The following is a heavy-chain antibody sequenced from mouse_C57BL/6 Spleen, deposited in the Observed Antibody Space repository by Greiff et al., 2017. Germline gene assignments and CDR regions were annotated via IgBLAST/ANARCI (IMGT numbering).Heavy chain of an antibody. J-gene: IGHJ2*01. V-gene: IGHV5-6*01. CDR3: ARQRDYYGSSDY. CDR1: GFTFSSYG. D-gene: IGHD1-1*01. CDR2: ISSGGSYT. Sequence: DVQLVESGGDLVKPGGSLKLSCAASGFTFSSYGMSWVRQTPDKRLEWVATISSGGSYTYYPDSVKGRFTISRDNAKNTLYLQMSSLKSEDTAMYYCARQRDYYGSSDYWGQGTTLTVSS.